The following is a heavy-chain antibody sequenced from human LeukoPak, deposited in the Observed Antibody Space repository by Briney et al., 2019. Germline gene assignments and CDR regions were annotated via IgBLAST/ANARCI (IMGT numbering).Heavy chain of an antibody. CDR1: GFTFSGYW. V-gene: IGHV3-7*03. CDR3: ARGGRHEEGEVYFEY. Sequence: GGSLRLSCAASGFTFSGYWMSWVRQAPGKGLEWVANTKQDGSEKNYVDSVKGRFTISRDNAKNSLFLQMSSLRVEDTAVYYCARGGRHEEGEVYFEYWGQGTLVTVSS. CDR2: TKQDGSEK. D-gene: IGHD1-26*01. J-gene: IGHJ4*02.